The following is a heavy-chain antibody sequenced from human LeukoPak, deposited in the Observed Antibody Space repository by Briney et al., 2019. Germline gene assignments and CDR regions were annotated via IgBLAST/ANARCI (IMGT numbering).Heavy chain of an antibody. CDR2: IIPIFGTA. V-gene: IGHV1-69*13. Sequence: SVKVSCKASGYTFTSYGISWVRQAPGQGLEWMGGIIPIFGTANYAQKFQGRVTITADESTSTAYMELSSLRSEDTAVYYCARDRTAYYDSSGQSFDYWGQGTLVTVSS. D-gene: IGHD3-22*01. CDR1: GYTFTSYG. CDR3: ARDRTAYYDSSGQSFDY. J-gene: IGHJ4*02.